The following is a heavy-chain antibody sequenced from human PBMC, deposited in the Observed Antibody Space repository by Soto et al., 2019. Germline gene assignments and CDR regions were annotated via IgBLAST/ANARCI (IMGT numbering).Heavy chain of an antibody. Sequence: SGPTLVNPTQTLTLTCTFSGFSFTTDGMGVGWIRQPPGKALEWLALIYWDDDKRYSPSLKSRLTITKDASRNQVVLTLTNMDPADTATYYCAHRYWAASGTRYYFDYWGQGTLVTVAS. CDR2: IYWDDDK. D-gene: IGHD6-13*01. CDR1: GFSFTTDGMG. J-gene: IGHJ4*02. CDR3: AHRYWAASGTRYYFDY. V-gene: IGHV2-5*02.